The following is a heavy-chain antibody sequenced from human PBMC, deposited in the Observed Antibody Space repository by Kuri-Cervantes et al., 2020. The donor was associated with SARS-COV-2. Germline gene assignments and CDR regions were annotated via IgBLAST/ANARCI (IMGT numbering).Heavy chain of an antibody. CDR3: ATSGAHYTYFMDV. CDR2: IYYSGSA. D-gene: IGHD3-10*01. V-gene: IGHV4-59*08. Sequence: GSLRLSCSVSGGSLSSYYWSWIRQPPWKGLEWIGHIYYSGSANYNPSLKSRVTMSVDTSKSQFSLKLSSLTAADTAVYYCATSGAHYTYFMDVWGKGTTVTVSS. J-gene: IGHJ6*03. CDR1: GGSLSSYY.